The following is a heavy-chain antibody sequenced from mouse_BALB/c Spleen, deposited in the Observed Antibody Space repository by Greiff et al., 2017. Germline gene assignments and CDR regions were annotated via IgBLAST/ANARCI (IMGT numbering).Heavy chain of an antibody. CDR3: ARDGNLYYFDY. CDR1: GYTFTSYW. CDR2: IYPGDGDT. Sequence: QVQLKQSGAELARPGASVKLSCKASGYTFTSYWMQWVKQRPGQGLEWIGAIYPGDGDTRYTQKFKGKATLTADKSSSTAYMQLSSLASEDSAVYYCARDGNLYYFDYWGQGTTLTVSS. J-gene: IGHJ2*01. D-gene: IGHD2-1*01. V-gene: IGHV1-87*01.